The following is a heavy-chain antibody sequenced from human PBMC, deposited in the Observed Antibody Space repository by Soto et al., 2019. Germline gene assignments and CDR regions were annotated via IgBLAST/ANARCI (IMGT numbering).Heavy chain of an antibody. V-gene: IGHV3-15*07. Sequence: GGSLRLSCAASGFIFSNAWINWVRQAPGKGLEWVGRIKSKADGGTTDFAAPVKGRFAISRDDSMNMMYMQMSSLRTEDTAVYYCTTDSYINMPIVLFDYWGHGTLVTVSS. CDR2: IKSKADGGTT. CDR1: GFIFSNAW. CDR3: TTDSYINMPIVLFDY. D-gene: IGHD2-2*01. J-gene: IGHJ4*01.